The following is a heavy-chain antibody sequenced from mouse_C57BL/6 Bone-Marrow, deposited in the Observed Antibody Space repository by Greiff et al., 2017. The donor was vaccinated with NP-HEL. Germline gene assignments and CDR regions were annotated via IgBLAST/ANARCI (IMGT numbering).Heavy chain of an antibody. J-gene: IGHJ3*01. CDR3: TRHYDYDSWFAY. CDR2: MDPETGGT. V-gene: IGHV1-15*01. D-gene: IGHD2-4*01. Sequence: QVQLKQSGAELVRPGASVTLSCKASGYTFTDYEMHWVKQTPVHGLEWIGAMDPETGGTAYNQKFKGKAILTADKSSSTAYMELRSLTSEDSAVYYCTRHYDYDSWFAYWGQGTLVTVSA. CDR1: GYTFTDYE.